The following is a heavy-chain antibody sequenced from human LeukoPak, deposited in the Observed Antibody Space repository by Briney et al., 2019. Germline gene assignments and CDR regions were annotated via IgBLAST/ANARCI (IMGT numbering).Heavy chain of an antibody. CDR3: ARMYMGTYIGY. CDR2: ISGSGGST. Sequence: GGSLRLSCAASGFTFSSYAMSWVRQAPGKGLEWVSAISGSGGSTYYADSVKGRFTISRDNSKNTLYLQMNSLRAEDTAVYYCARMYMGTYIGYWGQGTLVTVSS. D-gene: IGHD7-27*01. V-gene: IGHV3-23*01. J-gene: IGHJ4*02. CDR1: GFTFSSYA.